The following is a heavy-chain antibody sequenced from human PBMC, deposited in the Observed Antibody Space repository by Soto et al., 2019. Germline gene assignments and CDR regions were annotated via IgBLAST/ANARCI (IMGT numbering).Heavy chain of an antibody. D-gene: IGHD2-15*01. Sequence: GASVKVSCKASGYTFTSYDINWVRQATGQGLEWMGWMNPNSGNTGYAQKFQGRVTMTRNTSISTAYMELSSLRSEDTAVYYCAAPSRYCSGGSCYSFVYWGQGTLVTVSS. CDR3: AAPSRYCSGGSCYSFVY. CDR2: MNPNSGNT. V-gene: IGHV1-8*01. CDR1: GYTFTSYD. J-gene: IGHJ4*02.